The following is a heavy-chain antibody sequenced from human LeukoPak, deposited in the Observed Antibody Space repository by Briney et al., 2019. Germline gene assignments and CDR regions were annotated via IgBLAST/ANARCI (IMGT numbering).Heavy chain of an antibody. CDR2: ISYDGSNK. Sequence: VAVISYDGSNKYYADSVKGRFTISRDNSKNTLYLQMNSLRAEDTAVYYCARFADYGDYFDYWGQGTLVTVSS. CDR3: ARFADYGDYFDY. D-gene: IGHD4-17*01. V-gene: IGHV3-30-3*01. J-gene: IGHJ4*02.